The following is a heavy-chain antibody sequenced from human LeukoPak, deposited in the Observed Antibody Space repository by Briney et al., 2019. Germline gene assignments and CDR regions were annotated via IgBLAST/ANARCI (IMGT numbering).Heavy chain of an antibody. CDR1: GFTFRAYW. D-gene: IGHD4-17*01. CDR3: ARATTVTTNFDY. CDR2: INSDGSSA. J-gene: IGHJ4*02. V-gene: IGHV3-74*01. Sequence: PGGSLRLSCAASGFTFRAYWMHWVRQVPGKGLVWVSRINSDGSSASYADSVKGRFTISRDNAKNTLYLQMNSLRAEDTAVYYCARATTVTTNFDYWGQGTLVTVSS.